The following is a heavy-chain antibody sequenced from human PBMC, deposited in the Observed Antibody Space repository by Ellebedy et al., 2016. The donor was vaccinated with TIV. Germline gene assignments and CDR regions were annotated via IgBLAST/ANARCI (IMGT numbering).Heavy chain of an antibody. D-gene: IGHD5-18*01. J-gene: IGHJ4*02. V-gene: IGHV3-23*01. CDR3: AKVMTGYSYAPDDF. CDR2: VNYTGAAT. Sequence: PGGSLRLSCTASGFTFSYYAMSWIRQAPGRGLEWVSTVNYTGAATYFADSVKGRFTISRDNSKNTLYLHMDSLRAADTAIYYCAKVMTGYSYAPDDFWGQGTLVTVSS. CDR1: GFTFSYYA.